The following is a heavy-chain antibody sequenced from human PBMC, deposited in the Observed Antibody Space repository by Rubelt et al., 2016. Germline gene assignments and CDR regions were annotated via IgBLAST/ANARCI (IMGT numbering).Heavy chain of an antibody. CDR2: FDPEDGET. Sequence: QVQLVQSGAEVKKPGASVKVSCKVSGYTLTELSMHWVRQAPGKGLEWMGGFDPEDGETIYAEKFPGRATMTEDTSTDTAYMGLSSLRSEDTAGYYCATASPYCSGGSCYWGQGTLVTVSS. CDR1: GYTLTELS. J-gene: IGHJ4*02. V-gene: IGHV1-24*01. CDR3: ATASPYCSGGSCY. D-gene: IGHD2-15*01.